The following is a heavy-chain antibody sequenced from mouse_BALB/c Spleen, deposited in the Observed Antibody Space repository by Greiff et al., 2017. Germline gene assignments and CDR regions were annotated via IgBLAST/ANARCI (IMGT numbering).Heavy chain of an antibody. CDR2: ISSGGSYT. J-gene: IGHJ1*01. D-gene: IGHD1-2*01. CDR1: GFTFSSYG. CDR3: ARQEDYGPYWYFDV. V-gene: IGHV5-6*01. Sequence: EVQVVESGGDLVKPGGSLKLSCAASGFTFSSYGMSWVRQTPDKRLEWVATISSGGSYTYYPDSVKGRFTISRDNAKNTLYLQMSSLKSEDTAMYYCARQEDYGPYWYFDVWGAGTTVTVSS.